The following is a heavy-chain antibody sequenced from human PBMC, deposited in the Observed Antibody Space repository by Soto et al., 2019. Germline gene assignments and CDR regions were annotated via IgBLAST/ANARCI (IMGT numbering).Heavy chain of an antibody. V-gene: IGHV3-66*01. D-gene: IGHD1-1*01. CDR1: GFTVSSNY. CDR2: IYSGGST. Sequence: GGSLRLSCAASGFTVSSNYMSWVRPAPGKGLEWVSVIYSGGSTYYADSVKGRFTISRDNSKNTLYLQMNSLRAEDTAVYYCAREVDLERPPPHAFDIWGQGTMVTVSS. CDR3: AREVDLERPPPHAFDI. J-gene: IGHJ3*02.